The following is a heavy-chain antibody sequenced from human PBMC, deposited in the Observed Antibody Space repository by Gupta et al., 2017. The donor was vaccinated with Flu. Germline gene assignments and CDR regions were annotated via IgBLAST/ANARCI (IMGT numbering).Heavy chain of an antibody. CDR2: IHGGDGRT. V-gene: IGHV1-3*01. D-gene: IGHD7-27*01. CDR3: ARNRGTGDLDY. CDR1: GFTFTWYA. Sequence: QVQLVQSGAEVRKPGASVKLSCETSGFTFTWYAVHWVRQAPGQRPEWMGWIHGGDGRTEYSQKFRGRVTITRDTSASTAHMELSSLRSEDTAIYYCARNRGTGDLDYWGQGTLVTGSS. J-gene: IGHJ4*02.